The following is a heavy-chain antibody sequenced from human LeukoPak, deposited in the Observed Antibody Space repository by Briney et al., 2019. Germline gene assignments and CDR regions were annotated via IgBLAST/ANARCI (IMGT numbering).Heavy chain of an antibody. CDR2: IYTSGST. Sequence: SETLSLTCSVSGGAISTGNYYWSWIRQPAGKGLEWIGRIYTSGSTNYNPSLKSRVTMSVDTSNNQFSLKLSSVTAADTAVYYCARRPAYYYYMDVWGKGTTVTVSS. CDR3: ARRPAYYYYMDV. J-gene: IGHJ6*03. V-gene: IGHV4-61*02. CDR1: GGAISTGNYY.